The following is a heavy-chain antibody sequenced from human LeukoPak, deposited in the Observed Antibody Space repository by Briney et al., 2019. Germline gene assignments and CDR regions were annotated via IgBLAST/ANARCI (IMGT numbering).Heavy chain of an antibody. CDR3: VGDSGSCRSISCREDAFDI. CDR1: GFTFSNHW. D-gene: IGHD3-10*01. Sequence: PGGSLRLSCAPSGFTFSNHWMSWVRQAPGQGLEWVAQIKEDGSEKYYVDSVKGRFTISRDNAKNSLNMQMNSLRAEDTAVYYCVGDSGSCRSISCREDAFDIWGQGTMVTVSS. J-gene: IGHJ3*02. V-gene: IGHV3-7*01. CDR2: IKEDGSEK.